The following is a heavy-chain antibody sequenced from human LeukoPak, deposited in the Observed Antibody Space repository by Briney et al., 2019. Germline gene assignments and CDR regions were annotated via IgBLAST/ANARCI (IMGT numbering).Heavy chain of an antibody. CDR3: ARAHSSGWPHMFDP. CDR1: GGSISTYS. Sequence: KPSETLSLTCTVFGGSISTYSWTWIRQPPGKGLEWIGNIYYSGSTNYNPSLKSRVTISIDTSKNQFSLKVSSVTAADTAVYYCARAHSSGWPHMFDPWGQGTLVTVPS. CDR2: IYYSGST. J-gene: IGHJ5*02. D-gene: IGHD6-19*01. V-gene: IGHV4-59*01.